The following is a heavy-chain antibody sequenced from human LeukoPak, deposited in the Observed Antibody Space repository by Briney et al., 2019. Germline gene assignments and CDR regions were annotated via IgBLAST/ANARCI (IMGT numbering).Heavy chain of an antibody. CDR3: ARGRVYGGFPHFDY. V-gene: IGHV4-59*01. Sequence: SETLSLTCTISGDSIGSYYWTWIRKPPGKELEWIGYIYYGGSTNYNPSLKSRVTISVDSSKNQFSLRVNSVTTADTALYFCARGRVYGGFPHFDYWGPGTLVTVSS. D-gene: IGHD2/OR15-2a*01. CDR2: IYYGGST. CDR1: GDSIGSYY. J-gene: IGHJ4*02.